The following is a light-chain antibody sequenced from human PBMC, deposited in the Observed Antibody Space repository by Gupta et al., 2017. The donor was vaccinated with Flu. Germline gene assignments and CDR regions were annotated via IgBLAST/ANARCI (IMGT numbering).Light chain of an antibody. CDR1: QSVSSR. J-gene: IGKJ1*01. V-gene: IGKV3-15*01. Sequence: EMVMTQSPATLSVSPGERATLSCRASQSVSSRLAWYQHKPGQAPRLLIYGASTRATGIPARFSGSGSGTEFTLTISSLQSEDFAVYYCQQYHIWPPWTFGQGTKVEIK. CDR3: QQYHIWPPWT. CDR2: GAS.